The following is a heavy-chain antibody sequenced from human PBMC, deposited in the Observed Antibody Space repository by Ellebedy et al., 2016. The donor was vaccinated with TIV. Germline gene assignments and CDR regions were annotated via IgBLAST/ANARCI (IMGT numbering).Heavy chain of an antibody. CDR1: GFTFSTYW. CDR2: INSDGSST. J-gene: IGHJ4*02. D-gene: IGHD4-17*01. Sequence: GESLKISCAASGFTFSTYWMHWVRQAPGKGLVWVSRINSDGSSTTYADSVKGRFTISRDNAKNTLYLHMNSLRAEDTAVYYCATWGMTTVTYLDFDYWGQGTLVTVSS. CDR3: ATWGMTTVTYLDFDY. V-gene: IGHV3-74*01.